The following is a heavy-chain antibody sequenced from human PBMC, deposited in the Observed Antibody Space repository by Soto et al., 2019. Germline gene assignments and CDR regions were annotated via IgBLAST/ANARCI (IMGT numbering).Heavy chain of an antibody. CDR2: ISFGGDKT. CDR3: AKWDGYGDH. CDR1: ESPLVGNS. Sequence: EVQLLESGGDLIRLGGSLRLSCAASESPLVGNSFTGARRAPGKGLRYVSGISFGGDKTWHADSVKGRFTVSRDNSKNTVYLQMNSLRVDDTAVYYCAKWDGYGDHWGQGTLVTVSS. D-gene: IGHD5-12*01. J-gene: IGHJ5*02. V-gene: IGHV3-23*01.